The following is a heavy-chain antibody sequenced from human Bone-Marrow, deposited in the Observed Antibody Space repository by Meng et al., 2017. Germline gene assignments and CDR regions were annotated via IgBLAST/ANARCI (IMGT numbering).Heavy chain of an antibody. CDR3: ARVGFSHLYYFDY. J-gene: IGHJ4*02. CDR2: ISYDGSNK. D-gene: IGHD5-12*01. CDR1: GFTFSSYS. V-gene: IGHV3-30*03. Sequence: GESLKISCAASGFTFSSYSMNWVRQAPGKGLEWVAVISYDGSNKYYADSVKGRFTISRDNSKNTLYLQMNSLRAEDTAVYYCARVGFSHLYYFDYWGQGTRVTVSS.